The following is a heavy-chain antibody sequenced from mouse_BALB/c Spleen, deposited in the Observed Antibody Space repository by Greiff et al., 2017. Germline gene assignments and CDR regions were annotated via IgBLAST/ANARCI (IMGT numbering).Heavy chain of an antibody. D-gene: IGHD2-14*01. CDR1: GYTFTSYT. J-gene: IGHJ3*01. CDR3: AREGRYDVFAY. Sequence: QVQLKQSGAELARPGASVKMSCKASGYTFTSYTMHWVKQRPGQGLEWIGYINPSSGYTNYNQKFKDKATLTADKSSSTAYMQLSSLTSEDSAVYYCAREGRYDVFAYWGQGTLVTVSA. V-gene: IGHV1-4*01. CDR2: INPSSGYT.